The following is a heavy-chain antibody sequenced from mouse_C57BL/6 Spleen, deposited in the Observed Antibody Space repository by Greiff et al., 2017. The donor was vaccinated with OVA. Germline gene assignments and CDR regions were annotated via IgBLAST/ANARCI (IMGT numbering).Heavy chain of an antibody. J-gene: IGHJ2*01. Sequence: QVQLQQPGAELVRPGTSVKLSCKASGYTFTSYWMHWVKQRPGQGLEWIGVIDPSDSYTNYNQKFKGKATLTVDTSSSTAYMQLSSLTSEDSAVYYCARHNWDGYWGQGTTLTVSS. CDR3: ARHNWDGY. CDR1: GYTFTSYW. V-gene: IGHV1-59*01. CDR2: IDPSDSYT. D-gene: IGHD4-1*02.